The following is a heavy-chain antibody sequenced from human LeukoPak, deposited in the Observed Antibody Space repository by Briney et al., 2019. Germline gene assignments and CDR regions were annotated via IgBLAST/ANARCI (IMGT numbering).Heavy chain of an antibody. D-gene: IGHD3-22*01. J-gene: IGHJ4*02. CDR3: AKGGMGYDSSGYLYFDY. CDR2: ISGSGGST. V-gene: IGHV3-23*01. CDR1: GLTFSNYA. Sequence: PGGSLRLSCAASGLTFSNYAMSWVRQGPGKGLEWVSAISGSGGSTYYADSVKGRFTISRDISKNTLYLQMNSLRAEDTAVYYCAKGGMGYDSSGYLYFDYWGQGTLVTVSS.